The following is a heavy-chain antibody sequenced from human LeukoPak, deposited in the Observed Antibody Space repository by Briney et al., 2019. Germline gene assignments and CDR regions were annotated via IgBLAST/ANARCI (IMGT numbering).Heavy chain of an antibody. D-gene: IGHD2-2*01. V-gene: IGHV4-59*01. CDR2: IYYSGST. CDR3: ATRSTRTLTFDY. CDR1: GGSISSYY. Sequence: KPSETLSLTCAVSGGSISSYYWSWIRQPPGKGLEWIGYIYYSGSTNYNPSLKSRVTISVDTSKNQFSLKLSSVTAADTAVYYCATRSTRTLTFDYWGQGTLVTVSS. J-gene: IGHJ4*02.